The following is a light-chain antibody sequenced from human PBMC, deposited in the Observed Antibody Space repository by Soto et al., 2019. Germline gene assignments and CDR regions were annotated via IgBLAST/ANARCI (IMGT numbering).Light chain of an antibody. Sequence: FMLTQPHSVSESPGKTVTISCTRSSGSIASNYVQWYQQRPGSAPTTVIYEDNQRPSGVPDRFSGSIDSSSNSASLTISGLKTEDEADYYCQSYDSSTNWVFGGGTKVTVL. J-gene: IGLJ3*02. CDR2: EDN. CDR3: QSYDSSTNWV. V-gene: IGLV6-57*03. CDR1: SGSIASNY.